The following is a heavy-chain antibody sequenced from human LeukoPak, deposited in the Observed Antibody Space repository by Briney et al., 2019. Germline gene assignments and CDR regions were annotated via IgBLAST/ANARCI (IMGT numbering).Heavy chain of an antibody. CDR2: IRYDGSNK. Sequence: GGSLRLSCAASGFTFSSYGMHWVRQAPGKGLEWVAFIRYDGSNKYYADSVKGRFTISRDNSKNTLYLQMNSLRAEDTAVYYCAKDKTRTVPAAVDAFDIWGQGTMVTVSS. V-gene: IGHV3-30*02. CDR1: GFTFSSYG. J-gene: IGHJ3*02. CDR3: AKDKTRTVPAAVDAFDI. D-gene: IGHD2-2*01.